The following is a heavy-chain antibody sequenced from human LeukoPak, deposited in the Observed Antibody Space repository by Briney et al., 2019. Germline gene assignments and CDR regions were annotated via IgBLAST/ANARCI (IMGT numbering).Heavy chain of an antibody. Sequence: GGTLRLSCAASGFTFSSYAMSWVRQAPGKGLEWVSAISGSGGSTYYADSVKGRFTISRDNSKNTLYLQMNSLRAEDTAVYYCASIPSGILPFDYWGQGTLVTVSS. D-gene: IGHD6-13*01. CDR1: GFTFSSYA. J-gene: IGHJ4*02. V-gene: IGHV3-23*01. CDR3: ASIPSGILPFDY. CDR2: ISGSGGST.